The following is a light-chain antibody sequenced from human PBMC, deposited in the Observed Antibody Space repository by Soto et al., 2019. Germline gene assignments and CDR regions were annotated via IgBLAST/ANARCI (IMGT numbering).Light chain of an antibody. V-gene: IGLV2-8*01. CDR3: SSYAGSNNLYV. Sequence: QSALTQPPSASGSPGQSVTISCTGTSSDVGGYNYVSWYQQHPGKAPKLMIYEVSKRPSGVPDRFSGSKSGNMASLTVSGLQAEDEADYYCSSYAGSNNLYVFGTGTQLTVL. J-gene: IGLJ1*01. CDR2: EVS. CDR1: SSDVGGYNY.